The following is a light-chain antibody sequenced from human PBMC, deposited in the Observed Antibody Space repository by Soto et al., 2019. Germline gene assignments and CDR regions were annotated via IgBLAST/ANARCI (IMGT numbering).Light chain of an antibody. CDR2: EVS. V-gene: IGLV2-14*01. CDR1: SSDVGGYNY. J-gene: IGLJ3*02. CDR3: SSYTTSSTHWV. Sequence: QSALTQPASVSGSPGQSITISCTGTSSDVGGYNYVSWYQQHPGEAPKLMIYEVSNRPSGVSNHFSGSKSGNTASLTISGLQAEDEADYYCSSYTTSSTHWVFGGGTKLTVL.